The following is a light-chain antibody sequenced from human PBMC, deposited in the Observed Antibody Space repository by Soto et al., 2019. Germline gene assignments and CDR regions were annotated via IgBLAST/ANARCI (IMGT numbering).Light chain of an antibody. CDR1: QSAPSSN. CDR3: QQYNNWPYT. J-gene: IGKJ2*01. CDR2: GAS. V-gene: IGKV3D-15*01. Sequence: ETVLTQSPGTLSLSPGERVTLSCRTSQSAPSSNLAWYQQKPGQAPRLLIYGASSRATGIPDRFSGSGSGTEFTLTISSLQSEDFAVYYCQQYNNWPYTFGQGTKVDIK.